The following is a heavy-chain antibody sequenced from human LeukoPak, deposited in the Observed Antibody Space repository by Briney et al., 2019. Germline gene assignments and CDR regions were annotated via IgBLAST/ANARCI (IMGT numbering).Heavy chain of an antibody. CDR1: GFSFSPYW. CDR2: IKSGGSST. J-gene: IGHJ6*04. D-gene: IGHD4-11*01. Sequence: GGSLRLSCAASGFSFSPYWMHWVRQAPGKGLVWVSLIKSGGSSTTYADSVKGRFTISRDNAKNTLYLQMNSLRAEDTAVYYCARDRSYIMDVWGKGTTVTVSS. V-gene: IGHV3-74*01. CDR3: ARDRSYIMDV.